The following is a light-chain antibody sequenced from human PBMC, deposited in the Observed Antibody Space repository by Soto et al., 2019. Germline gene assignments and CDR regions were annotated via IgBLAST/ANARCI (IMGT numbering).Light chain of an antibody. CDR1: SSDVGAYNY. J-gene: IGLJ2*01. CDR2: EVS. V-gene: IGLV2-14*01. Sequence: QSALTQPASVSGSPGQSITISCTGTSSDVGAYNYVSWYQQQSGKAPKLMIHEVSNRPSGVSNRFSGSKSGNTASLTVSGLQAEDEADYYCSSYAGSNRLVFGGGTQLTVL. CDR3: SSYAGSNRLV.